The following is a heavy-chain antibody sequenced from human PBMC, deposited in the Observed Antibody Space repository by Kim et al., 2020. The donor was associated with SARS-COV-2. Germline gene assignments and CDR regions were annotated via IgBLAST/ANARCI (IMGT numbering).Heavy chain of an antibody. D-gene: IGHD6-19*01. J-gene: IGHJ4*02. CDR3: ARGAVAGPPFDS. V-gene: IGHV1-18*01. Sequence: DAQELQGRVTMTTDTSTSTAYMELRSLRSDDTAVYYCARGAVAGPPFDSWGQGTLVTVSS.